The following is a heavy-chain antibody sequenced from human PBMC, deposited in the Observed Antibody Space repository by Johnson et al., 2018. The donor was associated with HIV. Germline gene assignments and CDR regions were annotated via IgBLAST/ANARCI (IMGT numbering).Heavy chain of an antibody. D-gene: IGHD3-16*01. CDR2: IKQDGSEK. V-gene: IGHV3-7*01. J-gene: IGHJ3*02. Sequence: MQLVESGGGLVQPGGSLRLSCEASGFTFSSYWMTWVRQAPGKGLEWVANIKQDGSEKNYLDSVRGRFIISRDNAKNSLFLQMNSLRAEDTAVYYCARGNLYYSTDAFEIWGQGTMLTVSS. CDR1: GFTFSSYW. CDR3: ARGNLYYSTDAFEI.